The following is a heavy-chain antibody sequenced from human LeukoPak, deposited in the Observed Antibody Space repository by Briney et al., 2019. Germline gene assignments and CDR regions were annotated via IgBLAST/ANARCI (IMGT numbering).Heavy chain of an antibody. CDR3: ARDNSVRDEAWWFNP. J-gene: IGHJ5*02. CDR1: GGSISSSSYY. CDR2: IYYSGTT. V-gene: IGHV4-39*07. D-gene: IGHD5-24*01. Sequence: SETLSLTCTVSGGSISSSSYYWGWIRQPPGKGLEWIGSIYYSGTTNYNPSLKSRVTISVDTSKNQFSLKLSSMTAADTAVYYCARDNSVRDEAWWFNPWGQGTLVTVSS.